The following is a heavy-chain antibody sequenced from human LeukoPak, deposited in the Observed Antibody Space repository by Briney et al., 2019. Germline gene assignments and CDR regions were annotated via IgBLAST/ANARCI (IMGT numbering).Heavy chain of an antibody. J-gene: IGHJ4*02. CDR3: ARDRWGSIDY. CDR1: GFTFNSYW. V-gene: IGHV3-74*01. D-gene: IGHD7-27*01. Sequence: GGSLRLSCAASGFTFNSYWVHWVRQTPVKGLVWVSLINSDGSSTSYADSVKGRFTISRDNAKNTLYLQMSSLRAEDTAVYYCARDRWGSIDYWGQGTLVTVSS. CDR2: INSDGSST.